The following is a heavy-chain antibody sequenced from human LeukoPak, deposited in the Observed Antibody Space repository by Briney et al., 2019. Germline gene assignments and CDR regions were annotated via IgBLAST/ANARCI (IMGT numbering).Heavy chain of an antibody. V-gene: IGHV1-2*02. CDR1: GYTFTGYY. CDR2: INPNSGGT. Sequence: ASVKVSCKASGYTFTGYYMHWVRQAPGQGLEWMGWINPNSGGTNYAQKFQGRVTMTRDTSISTAYMELSRLRSDDTAVYYCARGSWADYYDSGGPAFDYWGQGTLVTVSS. D-gene: IGHD3-22*01. CDR3: ARGSWADYYDSGGPAFDY. J-gene: IGHJ4*02.